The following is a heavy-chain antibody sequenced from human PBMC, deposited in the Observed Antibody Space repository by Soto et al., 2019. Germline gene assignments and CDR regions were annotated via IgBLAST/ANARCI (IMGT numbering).Heavy chain of an antibody. D-gene: IGHD2-2*01. Sequence: QEQLVESGGGVVQPGMSLRLSCVASRFSFSNFGMHWVRQAPGKGLEWVAALSFDGSNKNYADGVRLRFTISRDNSKNTLSLHTNSFRTADSAMYYSTQGRCSSSSCAIDTWGHGTLV. V-gene: IGHV3-30*18. CDR2: LSFDGSNK. CDR1: RFSFSNFG. CDR3: TQGRCSSSSCAIDT. J-gene: IGHJ5*01.